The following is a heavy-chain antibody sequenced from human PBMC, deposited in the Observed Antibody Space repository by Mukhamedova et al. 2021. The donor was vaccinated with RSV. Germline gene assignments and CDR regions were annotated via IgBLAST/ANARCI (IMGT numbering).Heavy chain of an antibody. D-gene: IGHD3-3*01. CDR3: AGTYYDFWSGYSNKGNWFDP. CDR2: IYYGGST. V-gene: IGHV4-59*01. Sequence: WIRQPPGKGLEGIGYIYYGGSTNYNPSLKSRGTISVDTSKNESSLKLSSVTAADTAVYYFAGTYYDFWSGYSNKGNWFDPWGQGT. J-gene: IGHJ5*02.